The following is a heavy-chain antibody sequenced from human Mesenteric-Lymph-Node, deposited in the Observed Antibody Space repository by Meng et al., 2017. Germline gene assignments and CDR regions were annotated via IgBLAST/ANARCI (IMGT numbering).Heavy chain of an antibody. CDR2: ISTSGDYI. D-gene: IGHD5-24*01. CDR1: GFSFSTYA. CDR3: ARDPASEGDNLYCFDF. J-gene: IGHJ4*02. V-gene: IGHV3-21*01. Sequence: GGSLRLSCAASGFSFSTYAMNWVRQAPGKGLEWVSSISTSGDYIKYSGSVKGRFTTSRENLKNSLYLQMNSLTAEDTAVYYCARDPASEGDNLYCFDFWGQGTLVTVSS.